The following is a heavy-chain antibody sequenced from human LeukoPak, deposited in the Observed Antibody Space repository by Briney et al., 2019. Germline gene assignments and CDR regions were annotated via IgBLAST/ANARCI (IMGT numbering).Heavy chain of an antibody. CDR2: ISGSGGTT. Sequence: GGCLRLSRAASGLTLSNYAMTWVRQAPGKGLEWVSVISGSGGTTFYADSVKGRFTIYRDSSKNTLYLEVNRLRAEDTAVHYCARDRFGGSCCTFYSMDVWGQGTTVTVSS. J-gene: IGHJ6*02. CDR3: ARDRFGGSCCTFYSMDV. D-gene: IGHD2-2*01. CDR1: GLTLSNYA. V-gene: IGHV3-23*01.